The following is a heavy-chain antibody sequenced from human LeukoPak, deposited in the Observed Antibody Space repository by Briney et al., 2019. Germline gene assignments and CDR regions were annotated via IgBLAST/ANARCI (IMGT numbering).Heavy chain of an antibody. J-gene: IGHJ3*02. D-gene: IGHD3-22*01. CDR3: ARDRAHTMIVVVGNDAFDI. Sequence: GASVKVSCKASGYSFTGYYMHWVRQAPGQGLEWMGWINPNSGDTKYAQKFQGRVTMTRDTSISTAYVELTRLRSDDTAVYYCARDRAHTMIVVVGNDAFDIWGQGTLVTVSS. V-gene: IGHV1-2*02. CDR2: INPNSGDT. CDR1: GYSFTGYY.